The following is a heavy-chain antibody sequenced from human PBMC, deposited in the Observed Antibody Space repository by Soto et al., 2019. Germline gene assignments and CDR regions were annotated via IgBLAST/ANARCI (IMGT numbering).Heavy chain of an antibody. J-gene: IGHJ6*02. D-gene: IGHD3-3*02. V-gene: IGHV1-69*12. CDR3: ARDKDRQQLGGNYYYILDV. Sequence: QVQLMQSGAEVKKPGSSVKVSCKASGGTFSTSAISWVRQAPGEGLEWVGGIMPIFATPDYAQKFQGRVTVSAAESTATAYLELTSLTTADTAVYYCARDKDRQQLGGNYYYILDVWGQGTAITVSS. CDR2: IMPIFATP. CDR1: GGTFSTSA.